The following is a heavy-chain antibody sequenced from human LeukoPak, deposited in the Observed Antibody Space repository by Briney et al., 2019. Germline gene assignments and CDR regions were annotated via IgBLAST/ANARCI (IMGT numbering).Heavy chain of an antibody. Sequence: GGSLRLSCAASGFTFSSYWMSWVRQAPGKGLEWVLGVSDSGDGTHYADSMKGRFTISRDNSKNTLYLQMNNLRAEDTAVYYCAKDRACGQWNCQGSDYWGQGTLVTVSS. J-gene: IGHJ4*02. CDR1: GFTFSSYW. CDR3: AKDRACGQWNCQGSDY. D-gene: IGHD1-7*01. CDR2: VSDSGDGT. V-gene: IGHV3-23*01.